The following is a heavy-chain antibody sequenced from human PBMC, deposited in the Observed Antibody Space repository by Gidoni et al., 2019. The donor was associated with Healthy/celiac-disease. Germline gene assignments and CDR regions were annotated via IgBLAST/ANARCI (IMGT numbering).Heavy chain of an antibody. J-gene: IGHJ6*03. CDR3: ARHVQGSSFSVYYYYYMDV. CDR1: GYSFTSYW. CDR2: IDPSDSYT. D-gene: IGHD1-1*01. Sequence: EVQLVQSGAEVKKPGESLRISCKGSGYSFTSYWISWVRQMPGKGLEWMGRIDPSDSYTNYSPSFQGHVTISADKSISTAYLQWSSLKASDTAMYYCARHVQGSSFSVYYYYYMDVWGKGTTVTVSS. V-gene: IGHV5-10-1*03.